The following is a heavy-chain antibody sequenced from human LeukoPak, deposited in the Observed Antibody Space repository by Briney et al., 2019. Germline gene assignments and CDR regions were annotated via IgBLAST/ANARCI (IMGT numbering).Heavy chain of an antibody. Sequence: GGFLRLSCAASGFTFGSYAMSWVRQAPGKGLEWVSGISTSGGTTSYAESVKGRFTVSRDNPRNTLYMEMNSLRDEDTAVYYCAVMHRYYDGSGYWVQWGQGTLVTVSS. D-gene: IGHD3-22*01. CDR2: ISTSGGTT. CDR3: AVMHRYYDGSGYWVQ. V-gene: IGHV3-23*01. J-gene: IGHJ4*02. CDR1: GFTFGSYA.